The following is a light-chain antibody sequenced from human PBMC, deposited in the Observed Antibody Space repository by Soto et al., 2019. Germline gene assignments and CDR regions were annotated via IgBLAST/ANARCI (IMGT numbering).Light chain of an antibody. J-gene: IGKJ1*01. CDR3: QQYNNWPGT. CDR2: GAS. V-gene: IGKV3-15*01. CDR1: QSVSSN. Sequence: EIVMTQSPATLSVSPGERATLSCTASQSVSSNLAWYQQKPGQAPRLLIYGASTRATGIPARFSGSGSGTEFTLTISRLQSEDFAVYYCQQYNNWPGTFGHGTKVEI.